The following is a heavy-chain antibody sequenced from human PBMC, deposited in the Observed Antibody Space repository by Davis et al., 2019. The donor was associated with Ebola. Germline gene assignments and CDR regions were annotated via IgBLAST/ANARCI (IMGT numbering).Heavy chain of an antibody. D-gene: IGHD3-3*01. CDR2: INAGNGNT. Sequence: AASVKVSCKASGYTFTSYYMHWVRQAPGQRLEWMGWINAGNGNTKYSQKFQGRVTITRDTSASTAYMELSSLRSEDTAVYYCARDGLDFWSGYYADYWGQGTLVTVSS. CDR3: ARDGLDFWSGYYADY. V-gene: IGHV1-3*01. CDR1: GYTFTSYY. J-gene: IGHJ4*02.